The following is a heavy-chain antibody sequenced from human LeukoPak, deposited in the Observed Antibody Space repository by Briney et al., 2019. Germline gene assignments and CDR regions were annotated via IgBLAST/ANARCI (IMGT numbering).Heavy chain of an antibody. D-gene: IGHD6-19*01. CDR1: GGSFSGYY. CDR3: ARDSSGMIDY. Sequence: SETLSLTCAVYGGSFSGYYWSWIRQPPGKGLEWIGEINHSGSTNYSPSLKSRVTISVDTSKNQFSLKLSSVTAADTAVYYCARDSSGMIDYWGQGTLVTVSS. CDR2: INHSGST. V-gene: IGHV4-34*01. J-gene: IGHJ4*02.